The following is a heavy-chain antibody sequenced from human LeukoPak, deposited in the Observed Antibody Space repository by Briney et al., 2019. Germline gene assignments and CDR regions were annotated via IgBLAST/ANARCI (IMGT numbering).Heavy chain of an antibody. D-gene: IGHD2-15*01. J-gene: IGHJ6*02. Sequence: PGGSLRLSCAASGFTFSSYDMHWVRQAPGKGLEWVAFIRYDGSNKYYADSVKGRFTISRDNSKNTLYLQMNSLRAEDTAVYYCAKEVEDFRAYYGMDVGGQGTTVTVSS. V-gene: IGHV3-30*02. CDR2: IRYDGSNK. CDR3: AKEVEDFRAYYGMDV. CDR1: GFTFSSYD.